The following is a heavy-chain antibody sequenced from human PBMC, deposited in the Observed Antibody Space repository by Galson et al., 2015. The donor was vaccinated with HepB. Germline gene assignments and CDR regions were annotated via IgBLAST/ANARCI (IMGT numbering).Heavy chain of an antibody. D-gene: IGHD5-18*01. CDR1: GYTFTGYY. V-gene: IGHV1-69*13. Sequence: SVKVSCKASGYTFTGYYMHWVRQAPGQGLEWMGGIIPIFGTANYAQKFQGRVTITADESTSTAYMELSSLRSEDTAVYYCARTGGLPTLSGYFDYWGQGTLVTVSS. CDR3: ARTGGLPTLSGYFDY. CDR2: IIPIFGTA. J-gene: IGHJ4*02.